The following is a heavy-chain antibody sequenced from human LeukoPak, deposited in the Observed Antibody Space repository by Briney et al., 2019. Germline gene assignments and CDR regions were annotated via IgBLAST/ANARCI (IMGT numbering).Heavy chain of an antibody. D-gene: IGHD2-8*01. Sequence: SETLSLTCTVSGGSISSSSYYWGWIRQPPGKGLEWIGSIYYSGSTYYNPSLKSRVTISVDTSKNQFSLKLSSVTAADTAVYYCARYGVIYGMDVWGQGTTVTVSS. CDR3: ARYGVIYGMDV. CDR2: IYYSGST. CDR1: GGSISSSSYY. J-gene: IGHJ6*02. V-gene: IGHV4-39*07.